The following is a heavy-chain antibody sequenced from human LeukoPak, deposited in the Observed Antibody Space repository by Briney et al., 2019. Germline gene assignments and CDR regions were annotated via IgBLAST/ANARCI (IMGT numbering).Heavy chain of an antibody. V-gene: IGHV3-30*02. D-gene: IGHD1-26*01. CDR3: AKESQLSYSGTFYIDY. CDR2: IRFDGSNK. CDR1: GFTFSSYA. Sequence: GGSLRLSCAASGFTFSSYAMHWVRQAPGKGLEWVAFIRFDGSNKYYADSVKGRFTISRDSSKNTLYLQMNSLRAEDTAVYYCAKESQLSYSGTFYIDYWGQGTLVTVSS. J-gene: IGHJ4*02.